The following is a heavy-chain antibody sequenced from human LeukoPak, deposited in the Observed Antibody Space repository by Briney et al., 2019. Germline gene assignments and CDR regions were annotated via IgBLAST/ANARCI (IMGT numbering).Heavy chain of an antibody. V-gene: IGHV4-39*07. J-gene: IGHJ2*01. D-gene: IGHD3-9*01. CDR2: IYYSGST. CDR3: ARPRDYDILTGYYWYFDL. CDR1: GGSISSSSYY. Sequence: PSETLSLTCTVSGGSISSSSYYWGWIRQPPGKGLEWIGSIYYSGSTYYNPSLKSRVTISVDTSKNQFSLKLSSVTAADTAVYYCARPRDYDILTGYYWYFDLWGRGTLVTVSS.